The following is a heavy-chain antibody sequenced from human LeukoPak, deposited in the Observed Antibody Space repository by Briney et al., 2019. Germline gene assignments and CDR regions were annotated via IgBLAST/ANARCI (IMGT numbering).Heavy chain of an antibody. CDR2: MNPNSGNT. CDR3: ARIWFGVYGMDV. CDR1: GYTFTSYD. J-gene: IGHJ6*02. V-gene: IGHV1-8*01. D-gene: IGHD3-10*01. Sequence: GASVKVSCKASGYTFTSYDINWVRQATGQGLEWMGWMNPNSGNTGYAQKFQGRVTITADKSTSTAYMELSSLRSEDTAVYYCARIWFGVYGMDVWGQGTTVTVSS.